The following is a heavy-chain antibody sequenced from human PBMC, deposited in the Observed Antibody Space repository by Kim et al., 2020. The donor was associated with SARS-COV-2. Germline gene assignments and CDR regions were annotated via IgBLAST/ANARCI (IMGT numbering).Heavy chain of an antibody. V-gene: IGHV3-23*01. D-gene: IGHD2-15*01. Sequence: ADAVKGLYTIPRDNSKNTLFLQMDSLGAEDTAIYYCARGSGGSCYSGADNWGQGTLVTVSS. J-gene: IGHJ4*02. CDR3: ARGSGGSCYSGADN.